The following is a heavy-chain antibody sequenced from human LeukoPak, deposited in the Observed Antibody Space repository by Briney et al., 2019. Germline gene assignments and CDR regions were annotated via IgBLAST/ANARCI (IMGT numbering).Heavy chain of an antibody. CDR3: AKRLIGCPEYFQH. CDR2: ISGSGGST. V-gene: IGHV3-23*01. CDR1: GFNFSRNW. D-gene: IGHD2-8*01. Sequence: GGSLRLSCAASGFNFSRNWMSWVRQAPGKGLEWVSAISGSGGSTYYADSVKGRFTISRDNSKNTLYLQMNSLRAEDTAVYYCAKRLIGCPEYFQHWGQGTLVTVSS. J-gene: IGHJ1*01.